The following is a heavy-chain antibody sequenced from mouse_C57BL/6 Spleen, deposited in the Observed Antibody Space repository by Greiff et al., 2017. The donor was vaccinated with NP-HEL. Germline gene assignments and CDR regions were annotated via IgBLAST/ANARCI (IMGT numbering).Heavy chain of an antibody. D-gene: IGHD2-2*01. CDR3: TALLWLRRDAMDY. V-gene: IGHV1-15*01. Sequence: VQLQQSGAELVRPGASVTLSCKASGYTFTDYEMHWVKQTPVHGLEWIGAIDPETGGTAYNQKFKGKAILTADKSSSTAYMELRSLTSEDSAVYYCTALLWLRRDAMDYWGQGTSVTVSS. J-gene: IGHJ4*01. CDR1: GYTFTDYE. CDR2: IDPETGGT.